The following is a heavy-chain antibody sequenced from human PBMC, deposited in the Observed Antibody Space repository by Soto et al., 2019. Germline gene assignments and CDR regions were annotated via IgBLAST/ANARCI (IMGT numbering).Heavy chain of an antibody. D-gene: IGHD3-3*01. CDR1: GGSVNGYY. Sequence: PSETLSLTCAVYGGSVNGYYWNWIRQPPGKGLEWVGEISHTGGTHYNPSLKRRVTMSVDTSKNQFSLRLSSVTAADTAICYCATRIPVFGLLIPPFDPWGQGTQVTVSS. CDR3: ATRIPVFGLLIPPFDP. J-gene: IGHJ5*02. CDR2: ISHTGGT. V-gene: IGHV4-34*01.